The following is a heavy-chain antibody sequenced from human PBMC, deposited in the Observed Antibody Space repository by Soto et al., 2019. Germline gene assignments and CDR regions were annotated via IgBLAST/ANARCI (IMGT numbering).Heavy chain of an antibody. CDR2: ISAYNGNT. D-gene: IGHD3-3*01. CDR1: SYTFSSYG. Sequence: QVKLVQSGGEVKKPGASVKISCKASSYTFSSYGISWVRKAPGQGLEWMGWISAYNGNTNYAQKFQGRVTMTTDTSTSTAYMELRSLRSDDTAIYYCARTLNEWLLGLEWGQGTLVTVSS. V-gene: IGHV1-18*01. J-gene: IGHJ4*02. CDR3: ARTLNEWLLGLE.